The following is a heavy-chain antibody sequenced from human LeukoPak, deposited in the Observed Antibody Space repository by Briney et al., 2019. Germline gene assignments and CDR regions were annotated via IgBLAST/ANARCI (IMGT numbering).Heavy chain of an antibody. CDR3: VGSFLGY. V-gene: IGHV3-15*01. J-gene: IGHJ4*02. CDR2: IKRKTDGGTT. Sequence: PGGSLRLSCAASGFTISNTWMSWVRQAPGKGLEWVGRIKRKTDGGTTDYTAPVKGRFTISRDDSENTLYLQMNSLKTEDTAVYYYVGSFLGYWGQGTLVTVSS. CDR1: GFTISNTW. D-gene: IGHD3-10*01.